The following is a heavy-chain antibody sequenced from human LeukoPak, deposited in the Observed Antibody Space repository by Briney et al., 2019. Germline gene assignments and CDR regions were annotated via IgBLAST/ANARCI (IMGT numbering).Heavy chain of an antibody. CDR1: GFTFSGYS. J-gene: IGHJ6*04. D-gene: IGHD3-10*02. CDR3: AELGITMIGGV. Sequence: GGSLRLSCAASGFTFSGYSMNWVRQAPGKGLEWVSSINSNSRYKYYADSVKGRFTISRDNAKNSLYLQMNSLRAEDTAVYYCAELGITMIGGVWGKGTTVTISS. CDR2: INSNSRYK. V-gene: IGHV3-21*01.